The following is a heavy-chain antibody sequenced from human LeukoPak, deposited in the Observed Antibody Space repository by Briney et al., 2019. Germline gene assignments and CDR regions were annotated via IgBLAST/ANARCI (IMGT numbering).Heavy chain of an antibody. CDR1: GGTFSSYA. CDR3: ASLVGATTGFDY. V-gene: IGHV1-69*13. J-gene: IGHJ4*02. D-gene: IGHD1-26*01. CDR2: IIPISGTA. Sequence: GASVKVSCKASGGTFSSYAISWVRQAPGQGLEWMGGIIPISGTANYAQKFQGRVTITADESTSTAYMELSSLRSEDTAVYYCASLVGATTGFDYWGQGTLVTVSS.